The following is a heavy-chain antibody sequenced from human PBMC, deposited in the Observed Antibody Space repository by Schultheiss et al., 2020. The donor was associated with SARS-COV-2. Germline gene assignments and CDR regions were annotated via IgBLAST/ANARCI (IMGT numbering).Heavy chain of an antibody. CDR1: GFTFGDYA. D-gene: IGHD5-18*01. CDR2: INSDGSST. V-gene: IGHV3-74*01. CDR3: AREGYSYGWRAFDI. J-gene: IGHJ3*02. Sequence: GGSLRLSCTASGFTFGDYAMSWFRQAPGKGLVWVSRINSDGSSTSYADSVKGRFTISRDNSKNTLYLQMNSLRAEDTAVYYCAREGYSYGWRAFDIWGQGTMVTVSS.